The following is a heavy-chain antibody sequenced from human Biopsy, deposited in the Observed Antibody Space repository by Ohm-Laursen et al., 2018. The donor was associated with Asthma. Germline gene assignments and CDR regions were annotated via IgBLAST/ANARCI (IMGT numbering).Heavy chain of an antibody. CDR2: ISVYNGNT. J-gene: IGHJ6*02. D-gene: IGHD3-10*01. CDR1: GYTFNSAG. Sequence: ASVKVSCKTSGYTFNSAGTTWVRQAPGQGLEWMGWISVYNGNTKVAQKLQDRVTMIADTSTSTAYMELRSLRSDDTAVYFCARAVDYSHYYGIDVWGQGTTVTVS. V-gene: IGHV1-18*01. CDR3: ARAVDYSHYYGIDV.